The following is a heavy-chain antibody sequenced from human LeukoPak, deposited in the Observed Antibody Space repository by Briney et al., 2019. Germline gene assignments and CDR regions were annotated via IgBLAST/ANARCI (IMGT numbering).Heavy chain of an antibody. CDR2: ISGNGVNT. J-gene: IGHJ4*02. Sequence: GGSLRLSCAASGFTFSSYGMNWVRQAPGKGLEWVSSISGNGVNTYYADSVKGRFTISRDNSKNTLSLQMNSLRAEDTAIYYCAKMPAYYYDSSGYAFHFDYWGQGTLVTVSS. D-gene: IGHD3-22*01. V-gene: IGHV3-23*01. CDR1: GFTFSSYG. CDR3: AKMPAYYYDSSGYAFHFDY.